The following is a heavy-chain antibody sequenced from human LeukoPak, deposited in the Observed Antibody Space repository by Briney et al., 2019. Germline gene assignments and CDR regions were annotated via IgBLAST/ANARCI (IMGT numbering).Heavy chain of an antibody. J-gene: IGHJ4*02. CDR1: GFSFISYA. D-gene: IGHD4-23*01. Sequence: GGSLRLSCAVSGFSFISYAMTWVRQAPGKGLEWVSAISDGGAITYYADSVKGRFTISRDNSKNTLYLQMNSLRAEDTAVYYCAKGGRNSEGDYWGQGTLVTVSS. V-gene: IGHV3-23*01. CDR3: AKGGRNSEGDY. CDR2: ISDGGAIT.